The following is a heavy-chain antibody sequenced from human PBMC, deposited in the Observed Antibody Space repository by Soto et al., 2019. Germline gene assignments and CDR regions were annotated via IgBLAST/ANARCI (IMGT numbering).Heavy chain of an antibody. D-gene: IGHD6-19*01. CDR2: IYWDDDK. CDR3: AHSVVAGLGYYFDY. CDR1: GGSISSYYW. V-gene: IGHV2-5*08. J-gene: IGHJ4*02. Sequence: TLSLTCTVSGGSISSYYWSWIRQPPGKALEWLALIYWDDDKRYSPFLKSRLTITKDTSKNQVVLTMTNMDPVDTATYYCAHSVVAGLGYYFDYWGQGTLVTVS.